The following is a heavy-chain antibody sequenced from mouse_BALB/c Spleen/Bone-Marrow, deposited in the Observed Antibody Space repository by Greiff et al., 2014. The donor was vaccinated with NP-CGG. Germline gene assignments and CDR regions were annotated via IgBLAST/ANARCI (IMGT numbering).Heavy chain of an antibody. J-gene: IGHJ4*01. V-gene: IGHV1-81*01. D-gene: IGHD2-1*01. CDR1: GYTFTDYV. CDR2: IYPGSGST. CDR3: ARLDGNYRYAMDY. Sequence: QVQLQQSGPELVKPGASVKMSCKASGYTFTDYVITWVKQRTGQGLEWIGEIYPGSGSTYYNEKFKGKATLTADKSSNTAYMQLGSLTSEDPAVYFCARLDGNYRYAMDYWGQGTSVTVSS.